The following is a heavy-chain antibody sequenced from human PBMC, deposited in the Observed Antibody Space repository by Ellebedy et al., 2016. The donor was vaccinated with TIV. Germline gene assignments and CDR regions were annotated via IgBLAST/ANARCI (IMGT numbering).Heavy chain of an antibody. CDR3: ARDRPITGRTSWCFDF. D-gene: IGHD1/OR15-1a*01. Sequence: PGGSLRLSCAAPGFTFSDFGIHWVRQAPGKGLEWVTVISDDGNYKYYAKSVKDRFTISRDNSKNTVFLQMNSLTAEDAAIYYCARDRPITGRTSWCFDFWGQGTLVTVSA. J-gene: IGHJ4*02. CDR2: ISDDGNYK. CDR1: GFTFSDFG. V-gene: IGHV3-30*03.